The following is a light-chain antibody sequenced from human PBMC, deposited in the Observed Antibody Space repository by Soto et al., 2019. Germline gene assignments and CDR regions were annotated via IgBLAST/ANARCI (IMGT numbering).Light chain of an antibody. V-gene: IGKV3-11*01. J-gene: IGKJ4*02. CDR3: QQRSSGPLT. CDR2: DAF. Sequence: EIVLTQSPAKMSLSPGERATLSCRASQSVSSYLVWYQQKPGQAPRLLIFDAFNRATGIPARFSGSGSGTDFTLTISILEPEDFAVYFCQQRSSGPLTIGGGTKVEIK. CDR1: QSVSSY.